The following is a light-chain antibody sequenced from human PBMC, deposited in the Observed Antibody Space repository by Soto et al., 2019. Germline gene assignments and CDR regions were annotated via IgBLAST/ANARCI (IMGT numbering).Light chain of an antibody. J-gene: IGLJ1*01. CDR3: CSYAGSSTPSYV. V-gene: IGLV2-23*01. CDR2: EGS. CDR1: SSDVGSYNL. Sequence: LTQPASVSGSPGQSITISCTGTSSDVGSYNLVSWYQQHPGKAPKLMIYEGSKRPSGVSNRFSGSKSGNTASLTISGLQAEDEADYYCCSYAGSSTPSYVFGTGTKVTVL.